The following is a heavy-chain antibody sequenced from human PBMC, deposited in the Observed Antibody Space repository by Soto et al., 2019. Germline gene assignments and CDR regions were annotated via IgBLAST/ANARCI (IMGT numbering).Heavy chain of an antibody. CDR3: ARSSYDSSGYYPELDY. CDR2: IIPIFGTA. V-gene: IGHV1-69*13. Sequence: ASVKVSCKASGGTFSSYAISWVRQAPGQGLEWMGGIIPIFGTANYAQKFQGRVTITADESTSTAYMELSSLRSEDTAVYYCARSSYDSSGYYPELDYWGQGTLVTVSS. D-gene: IGHD3-22*01. CDR1: GGTFSSYA. J-gene: IGHJ4*02.